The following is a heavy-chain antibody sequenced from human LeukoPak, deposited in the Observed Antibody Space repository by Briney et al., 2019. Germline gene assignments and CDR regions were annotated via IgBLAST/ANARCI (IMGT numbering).Heavy chain of an antibody. CDR3: ARGYGPGY. J-gene: IGHJ4*02. D-gene: IGHD4-17*01. CDR1: GDSISSTNW. V-gene: IGHV4-4*02. Sequence: SETLSLTCAVSGDSISSTNWWNWVRQPPGKGLERIGEIDHRGNTNYNPSLKSRVTISVDRSKNQFSLQLTSVTAADTAVYYCARGYGPGYWGRGTLVTVSA. CDR2: IDHRGNT.